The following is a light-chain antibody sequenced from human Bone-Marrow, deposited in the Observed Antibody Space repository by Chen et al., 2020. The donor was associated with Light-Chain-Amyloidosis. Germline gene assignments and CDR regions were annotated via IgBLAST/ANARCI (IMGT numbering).Light chain of an antibody. V-gene: IGLV1-44*01. J-gene: IGLJ3*02. Sequence: QSVLTQPPPASGTPGQRVTISRSGSSSNIGSNTVNWYQQPPGTAPKLLIYSNNQRPSGVPDRFSGSRSGTSASLAISGLQSEDEADYYCAAWDDSLNGPVFGGGTKLTVL. CDR1: SSNIGSNT. CDR2: SNN. CDR3: AAWDDSLNGPV.